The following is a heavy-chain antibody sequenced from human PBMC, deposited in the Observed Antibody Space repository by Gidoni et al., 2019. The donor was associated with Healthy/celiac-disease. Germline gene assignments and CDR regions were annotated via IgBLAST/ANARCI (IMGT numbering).Heavy chain of an antibody. D-gene: IGHD2-2*01. Sequence: QVQLVQSGAEVKKPGASVKVSCTASGYSFTSYGISWVRQAPGQGLEWMGWISGYNGNTKYAQKFQGRVTMTTDTSTNTAYMDLRSLRSDDTAAYFCARDRGTSPQYFDYWGQGTLVTVSS. J-gene: IGHJ4*02. CDR3: ARDRGTSPQYFDY. CDR1: GYSFTSYG. V-gene: IGHV1-18*01. CDR2: ISGYNGNT.